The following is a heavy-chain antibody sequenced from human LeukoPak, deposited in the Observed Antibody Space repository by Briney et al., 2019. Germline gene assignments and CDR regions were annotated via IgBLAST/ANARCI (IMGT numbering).Heavy chain of an antibody. CDR1: GFTFSSHS. CDR3: AKVGTGNQYGSGDFDL. V-gene: IGHV3-21*01. J-gene: IGHJ4*02. Sequence: GGSLRLSCAASGFTFSSHSMNWVRQAPGKGLEWVSAISSSSTYTKYADSVKGRFTISRDNAKTSVYLQMDSLRAEDTAVYYCAKVGTGNQYGSGDFDLWGQGILDTVSS. D-gene: IGHD3-10*01. CDR2: ISSSSTYT.